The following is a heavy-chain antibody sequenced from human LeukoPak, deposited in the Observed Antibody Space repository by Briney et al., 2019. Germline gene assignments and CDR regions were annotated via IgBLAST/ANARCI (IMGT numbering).Heavy chain of an antibody. CDR3: AKDFSVGVTMIRGPFDP. Sequence: GSLRLSCSASGFTISSFAMSWVRQAPGKGLERVSGISGSGGSTYYADSMKGRFTISRDNSKNTLYLQINSLRAEDTAVYYCAKDFSVGVTMIRGPFDPWGQGTLVTVSS. CDR1: GFTISSFA. D-gene: IGHD3-10*01. CDR2: ISGSGGST. J-gene: IGHJ5*02. V-gene: IGHV3-23*01.